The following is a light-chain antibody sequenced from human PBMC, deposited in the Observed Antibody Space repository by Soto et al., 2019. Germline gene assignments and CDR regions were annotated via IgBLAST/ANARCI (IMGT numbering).Light chain of an antibody. CDR2: DVS. CDR1: TSDVGGYSF. Sequence: QSALTQPASVSGSPGQSVTISCTGTTSDVGGYSFVSWYQQHPGKAPKLMIYDVSDRPSGVSNRFSGSKSGNTASLTISGLQAEDEAAYYCSSYTSSSTLVVFGGGTKVTVL. V-gene: IGLV2-14*03. J-gene: IGLJ2*01. CDR3: SSYTSSSTLVV.